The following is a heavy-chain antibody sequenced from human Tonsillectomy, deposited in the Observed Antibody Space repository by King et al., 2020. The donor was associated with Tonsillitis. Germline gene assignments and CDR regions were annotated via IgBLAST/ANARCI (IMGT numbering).Heavy chain of an antibody. D-gene: IGHD6-13*01. CDR2: INPNRGGT. CDR3: AREPYSSSWDDAFDI. Sequence: QLVQSGAEVKKPGASVKVSCKASGYTFTGYYMHWVRQAPGQGLEWMGWINPNRGGTNYAQKFQGRVTMTRDPSISTAYMELSRLRSDDTAVYYCAREPYSSSWDDAFDIWGQGTMVTVSS. V-gene: IGHV1-2*02. J-gene: IGHJ3*02. CDR1: GYTFTGYY.